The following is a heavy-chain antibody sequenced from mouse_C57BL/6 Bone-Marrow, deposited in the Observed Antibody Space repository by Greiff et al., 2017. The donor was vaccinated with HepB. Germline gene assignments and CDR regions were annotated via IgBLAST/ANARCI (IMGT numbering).Heavy chain of an antibody. V-gene: IGHV14-4*01. CDR1: GFNIKDDY. CDR3: TTGGGRDAMDY. D-gene: IGHD1-1*01. CDR2: IDPENGDT. J-gene: IGHJ4*01. Sequence: EVKLQESGAELVRPGASVKLSCTASGFNIKDDYMHWVKQRPEQGLEWIGWIDPENGDTEYASKFQGKATITADTSSNTAYLQLSSLTSEDTAVYYCTTGGGRDAMDYWGQGTSVTVSS.